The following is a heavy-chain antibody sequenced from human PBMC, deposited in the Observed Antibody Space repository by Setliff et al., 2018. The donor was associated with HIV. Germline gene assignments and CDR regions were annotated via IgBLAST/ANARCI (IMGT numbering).Heavy chain of an antibody. CDR1: GFTFSIYE. J-gene: IGHJ4*02. CDR3: ARDDPAGGIDF. Sequence: GGSLRLSCAASGFTFSIYEMNWVRQAPGKGLEWVSYMTASGSNIYYADSVKGRFTISRDNAKNSLYLQMNSLRAEGTAIYYCARDDPAGGIDFWGQGTLVTVSS. D-gene: IGHD1-26*01. CDR2: MTASGSNI. V-gene: IGHV3-48*03.